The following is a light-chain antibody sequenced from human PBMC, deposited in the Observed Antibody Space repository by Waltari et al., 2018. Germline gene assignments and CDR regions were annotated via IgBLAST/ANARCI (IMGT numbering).Light chain of an antibody. V-gene: IGKV1-5*01. CDR3: QQYSTNSLWT. CDR2: DAS. CDR1: QSISNY. J-gene: IGKJ1*01. Sequence: DIQMTQSPSTLSASVGDRVTITCRAHQSISNYLAWYPQKPGKTPKHRIYDASTLENGVPSRFSGGGSGTEFTLTITSLQPDDFAAYYCQQYSTNSLWTFGQGTKVEL.